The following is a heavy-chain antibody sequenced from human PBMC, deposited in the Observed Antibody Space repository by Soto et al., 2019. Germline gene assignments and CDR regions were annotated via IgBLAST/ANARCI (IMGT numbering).Heavy chain of an antibody. D-gene: IGHD3-16*01. CDR1: RGSISSHY. J-gene: IGHJ4*02. V-gene: IGHV4-59*08. Sequence: PSETLSLTCTVSRGSISSHYWNWIRQPPGTGPEWIGYSYYSGNTKYNPSLKSRVTISVDTSKNQFSLKLSSVTAADTAVYYCARHWMITRRYYFDYWGQGTLVTVSP. CDR2: SYYSGNT. CDR3: ARHWMITRRYYFDY.